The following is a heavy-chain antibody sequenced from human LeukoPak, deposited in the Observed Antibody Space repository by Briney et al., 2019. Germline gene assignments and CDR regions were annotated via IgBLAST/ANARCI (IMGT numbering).Heavy chain of an antibody. Sequence: SETLSLTCTVSGDSISDYYWSWIRQPLGKGLEWIDEVYYSGSTHYNPFLKSRVTISIDTSNNESSLRLTSVTAADTAVYYCARELDGNGGWFDPWGQGTLVTVSS. J-gene: IGHJ5*02. CDR1: GDSISDYY. V-gene: IGHV4-59*01. CDR3: ARELDGNGGWFDP. D-gene: IGHD5-24*01. CDR2: VYYSGST.